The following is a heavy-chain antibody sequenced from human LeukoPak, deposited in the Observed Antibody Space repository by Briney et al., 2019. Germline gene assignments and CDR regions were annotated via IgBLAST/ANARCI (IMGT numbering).Heavy chain of an antibody. J-gene: IGHJ4*02. CDR2: IYSSGST. Sequence: GGSLRLSCAASGFTVRSNYMSWVRQAPGKGLEWVSVIYSSGSTYYADSVKGRFTISRDNSKNTLYLQMNSLRAEDTAVYYCARVNTVTIWFPFDYWGQGTLVTVSS. CDR3: ARVNTVTIWFPFDY. CDR1: GFTVRSNY. V-gene: IGHV3-53*01. D-gene: IGHD4-17*01.